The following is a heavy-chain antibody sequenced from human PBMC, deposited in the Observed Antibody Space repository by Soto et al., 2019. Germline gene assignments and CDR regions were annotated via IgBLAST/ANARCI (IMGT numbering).Heavy chain of an antibody. Sequence: QVQLVQSGAEVKKPGSSVKVSCKASGGTFSSYAISWVRQAPGQGLEWMGGIIPIFGTANYAQKFQGRVTITADESTSTAYMELSSLRSEDTSVYYCARDPDYDSSGHYLYYYHGMDAWGQGTTVTVSS. CDR3: ARDPDYDSSGHYLYYYHGMDA. J-gene: IGHJ6*02. D-gene: IGHD3-22*01. V-gene: IGHV1-69*12. CDR1: GGTFSSYA. CDR2: IIPIFGTA.